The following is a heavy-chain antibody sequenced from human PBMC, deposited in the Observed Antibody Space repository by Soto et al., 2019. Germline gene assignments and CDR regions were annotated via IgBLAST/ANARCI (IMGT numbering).Heavy chain of an antibody. Sequence: QVQLVESGGGVVQPGRSLRLSCAASGFTFSSYGMHWVRQAPGKGLEWVAVIWYDGSNKYYADSVKGRFTISRDNSKITLYLQMNSLRAEDTAVYYCARDDYYDSSGYPAVGDYWGQGTLVTVSS. D-gene: IGHD3-22*01. J-gene: IGHJ4*02. CDR1: GFTFSSYG. CDR3: ARDDYYDSSGYPAVGDY. CDR2: IWYDGSNK. V-gene: IGHV3-33*01.